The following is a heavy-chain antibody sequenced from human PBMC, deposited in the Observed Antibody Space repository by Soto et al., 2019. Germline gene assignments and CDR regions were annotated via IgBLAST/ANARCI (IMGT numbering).Heavy chain of an antibody. V-gene: IGHV1-69*01. CDR3: ARDDGEGGMDV. CDR1: GGTFGDYG. CDR2: ILPVFGTP. D-gene: IGHD3-10*01. J-gene: IGHJ6*02. Sequence: QMHLVQSGPEVRKPGSSVKVSCKASGGTFGDYGIDWVRQAPGHGLGWMGGILPVFGTPRNAQKFEGRVSLTVAEVTITACMELNSLRPEDPATYYCARDDGEGGMDVWGQGTTVIVSS.